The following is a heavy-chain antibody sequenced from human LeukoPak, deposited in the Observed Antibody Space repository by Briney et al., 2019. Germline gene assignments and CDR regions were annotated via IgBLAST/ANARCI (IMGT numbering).Heavy chain of an antibody. CDR1: GYTFTSYY. CDR2: INPSGGST. J-gene: IGHJ6*02. D-gene: IGHD3-22*01. CDR3: ARSPYDSSGYPYGMDV. Sequence: ASVTVSCKASGYTFTSYYMHWVRQAPGQGLEWMGIINPSGGSTSYAQKFQGRVTMTRDTSTSTVYVELSSLRSEDTAVFYCARSPYDSSGYPYGMDVWGQGTTVTVSS. V-gene: IGHV1-46*01.